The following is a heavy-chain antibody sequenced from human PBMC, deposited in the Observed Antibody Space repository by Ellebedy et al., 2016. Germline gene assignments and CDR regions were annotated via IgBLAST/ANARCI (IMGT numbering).Heavy chain of an antibody. D-gene: IGHD4-17*01. CDR2: IKSITDGGTI. CDR3: TTVATVTTAPYYYGMDV. J-gene: IGHJ6*02. Sequence: GESLKISCAASGFTLSYAWMNWVRHTPGNGLEWVGLIKSITDGGTIDYASPVKGRFTISNDDSKNTLYLQMNSLKPEDSAVYYCTTVATVTTAPYYYGMDVWGQGTTVTVSS. CDR1: GFTLSYAW. V-gene: IGHV3-15*07.